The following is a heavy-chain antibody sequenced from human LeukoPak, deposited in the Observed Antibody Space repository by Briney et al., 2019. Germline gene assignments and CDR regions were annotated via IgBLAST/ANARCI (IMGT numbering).Heavy chain of an antibody. D-gene: IGHD4/OR15-4a*01. CDR3: AKDTEDYGAGPAFDI. Sequence: PGGSLRLSCAASGFTFDDYAMHWVRQAPGKGLEWVSGISWNSGSIGYADSVKGRFAISRDNAKNSLYLQMNSLRAEDMALYYCAKDTEDYGAGPAFDIWGQGTMVTVSS. J-gene: IGHJ3*02. V-gene: IGHV3-9*03. CDR1: GFTFDDYA. CDR2: ISWNSGSI.